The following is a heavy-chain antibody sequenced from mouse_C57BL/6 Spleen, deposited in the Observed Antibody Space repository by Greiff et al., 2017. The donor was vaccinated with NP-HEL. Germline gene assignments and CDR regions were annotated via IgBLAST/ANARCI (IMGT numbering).Heavy chain of an antibody. CDR3: ARRGFAY. Sequence: EVQLQQSGPELVKPGASVKMSCKASGYTFTDYNIHWVKQSHGKSLELIGNINPNNGGTSYNQKFKGKATLTVNKSSSTAYMELRSLTSEDSAVYYCARRGFAYWGQGALVTVSA. V-gene: IGHV1-22*01. CDR1: GYTFTDYN. J-gene: IGHJ3*01. CDR2: INPNNGGT.